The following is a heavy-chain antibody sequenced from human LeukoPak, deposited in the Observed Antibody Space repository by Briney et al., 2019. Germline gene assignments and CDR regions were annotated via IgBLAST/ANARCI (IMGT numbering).Heavy chain of an antibody. CDR3: ASLNNWNYQFDY. D-gene: IGHD1-7*01. CDR1: GYTFTSYG. V-gene: IGHV1-69*05. J-gene: IGHJ4*02. Sequence: SVKVSCKASGYTFTSYGISWVRQAPGQGLEWMGGIIPIFGTANYAQKFQGRVTITTDESTSTAYMELSSLRSEDTAVYYCASLNNWNYQFDYWGQGTLVTVSS. CDR2: IIPIFGTA.